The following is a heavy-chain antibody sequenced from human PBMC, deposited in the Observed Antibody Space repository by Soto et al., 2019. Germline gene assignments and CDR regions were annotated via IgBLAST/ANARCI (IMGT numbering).Heavy chain of an antibody. D-gene: IGHD6-13*01. CDR1: GGSISSGGYY. CDR3: ARVGISSWYPRGWFDP. J-gene: IGHJ5*02. CDR2: IYYSGST. V-gene: IGHV4-30-4*01. Sequence: KPSETLSLTCTVSGGSISSGGYYWSWIRQPPGKGLEWIGYIYYSGSTYYNPSLKSRVTISVDTSKNQFSLKLSSVTAADTAVYYCARVGISSWYPRGWFDPWGQGTLVTVSS.